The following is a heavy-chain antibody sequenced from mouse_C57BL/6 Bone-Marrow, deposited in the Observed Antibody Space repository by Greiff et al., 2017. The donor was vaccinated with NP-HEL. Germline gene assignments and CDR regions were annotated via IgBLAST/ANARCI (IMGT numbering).Heavy chain of an antibody. J-gene: IGHJ2*01. CDR2: ISDGGSYT. D-gene: IGHD2-14*01. V-gene: IGHV5-4*01. CDR3: ARDDRLTVYFEY. CDR1: GFTFSSYA. Sequence: DVHLVESGGGLVKPGGSLKLSCAASGFTFSSYAMSWVRQTPEKRLEWVATISDGGSYTYYPDNVKGRFTISRDNAKNNLYLQLSQLKSEDTAMYYGARDDRLTVYFEYWGKGTTLTVSS.